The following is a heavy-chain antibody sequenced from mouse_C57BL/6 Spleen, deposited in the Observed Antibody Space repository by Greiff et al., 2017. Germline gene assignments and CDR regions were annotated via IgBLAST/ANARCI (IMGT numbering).Heavy chain of an antibody. CDR1: GYTFTSYT. V-gene: IGHV1-4*01. CDR2: INPSSGYT. J-gene: IGHJ2*01. Sequence: VQLQQSGAELARPGASVKMSCKASGYTFTSYTMHWVKQRPGQGLEWIGYINPSSGYTKYNQKFKDKATLTADKSSRTAYMQLSSLTSEDSAVYYCARSDDGYYDFDYWGQGTTLTVSS. D-gene: IGHD2-3*01. CDR3: ARSDDGYYDFDY.